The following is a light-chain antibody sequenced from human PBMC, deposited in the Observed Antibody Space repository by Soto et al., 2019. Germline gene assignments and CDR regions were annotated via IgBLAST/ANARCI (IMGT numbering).Light chain of an antibody. CDR1: QGISSW. CDR3: QQYKDYVYT. CDR2: AAS. J-gene: IGKJ2*01. V-gene: IGKV1-12*01. Sequence: DIQMTKSPSSVSASVGDRVTITCRASQGISSWLAWYQQKPGKAPKLLIYAASSLQRGVPSRFSGSGSATEFTLTISGLQPDDFATYYCQQYKDYVYTFGQGAKVDIK.